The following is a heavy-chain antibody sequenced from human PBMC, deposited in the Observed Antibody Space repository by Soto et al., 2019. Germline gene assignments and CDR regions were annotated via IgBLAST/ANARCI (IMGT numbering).Heavy chain of an antibody. CDR2: INNGGDNI. D-gene: IGHD2-2*01. Sequence: EVQLLESGGGLLQPGGSLRLSCAASGSTFNNYAMSWVRQAPGKGLEWVSSINNGGDNIYYADSVKGRFTISRDNSKSTLYLQMNSLRAEDTAVYYCAKTFLARYCSSSICYDPADYFDYWGQGTLVTVSS. V-gene: IGHV3-23*01. J-gene: IGHJ4*02. CDR3: AKTFLARYCSSSICYDPADYFDY. CDR1: GSTFNNYA.